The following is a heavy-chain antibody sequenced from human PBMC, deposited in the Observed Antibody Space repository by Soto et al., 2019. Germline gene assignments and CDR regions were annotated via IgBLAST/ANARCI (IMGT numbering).Heavy chain of an antibody. J-gene: IGHJ4*02. CDR3: ARDPSGGSGPDY. D-gene: IGHD2-15*01. CDR2: IYHSGST. CDR1: GGSISSGNYY. Sequence: QVQLQESGPGLVKPSQTLSLTCTVSGGSISSGNYYWNWIRQHPGKGLEWLGYIYHSGSTYYNPSLKRRVTISVDTSKNQFSLKLSSVTAADTAVYYCARDPSGGSGPDYWGQGTLVTVSS. V-gene: IGHV4-31*03.